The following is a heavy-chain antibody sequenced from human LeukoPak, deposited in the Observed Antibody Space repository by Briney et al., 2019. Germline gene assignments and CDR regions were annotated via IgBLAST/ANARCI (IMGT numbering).Heavy chain of an antibody. J-gene: IGHJ6*04. V-gene: IGHV3-48*01. Sequence: GGSLRLSCAASGFTFSSYSMNWVRQAPGKGLEWVSYISSSSSTMYYADSVKGRFSISRDNAKNSLYLQMNSLRAEDTAVYYCAELGITMIGGVWGKGTTVTISS. CDR3: AELGITMIGGV. CDR2: ISSSSSTM. D-gene: IGHD3-10*02. CDR1: GFTFSSYS.